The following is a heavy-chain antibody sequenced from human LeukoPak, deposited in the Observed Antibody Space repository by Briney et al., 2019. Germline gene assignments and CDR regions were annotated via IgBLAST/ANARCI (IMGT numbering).Heavy chain of an antibody. V-gene: IGHV4-4*07. Sequence: SETLSLTCTVSGGSISSYYWSWIRQPAGKGLEWIGRIYTSGSTNYNPSLKSRVTISVDTSKNQFSLRLSSVTAADTAVYYSARLASGSYGPLTPFDYWGQGTLVTVSS. J-gene: IGHJ4*02. CDR3: ARLASGSYGPLTPFDY. CDR2: IYTSGST. D-gene: IGHD1-26*01. CDR1: GGSISSYY.